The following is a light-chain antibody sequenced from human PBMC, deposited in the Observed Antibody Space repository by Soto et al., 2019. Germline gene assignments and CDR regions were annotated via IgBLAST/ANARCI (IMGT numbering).Light chain of an antibody. CDR3: QKYNSAPRT. Sequence: IQLTQSPSSQSESVGPRLSITFLASQGISSYLAWYQQKPGKAPKLLIYAASTLQSGVPSRFSGSGSGTDFTLTISSLQPEDVATYYCQKYNSAPRTFGQGTMVDI. J-gene: IGKJ1*01. CDR2: AAS. CDR1: QGISSY. V-gene: IGKV1-27*01.